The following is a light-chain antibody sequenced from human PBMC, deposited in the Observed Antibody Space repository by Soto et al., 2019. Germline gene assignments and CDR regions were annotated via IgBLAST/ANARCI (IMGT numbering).Light chain of an antibody. J-gene: IGKJ2*01. CDR3: QQYNNWPYT. Sequence: EIVMTQSPATLSVSPGERAALSCRASQSVSSNFAWYQQKPGQAPRLLIYGASTRATSIPARFSGSGSGTEFTLTISSLQSEDFAVCYCQQYNNWPYTFGQGTKLEI. CDR1: QSVSSN. V-gene: IGKV3-15*01. CDR2: GAS.